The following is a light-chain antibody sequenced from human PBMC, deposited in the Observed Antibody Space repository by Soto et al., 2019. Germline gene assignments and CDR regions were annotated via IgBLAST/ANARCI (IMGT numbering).Light chain of an antibody. CDR2: EVS. Sequence: QSVLTQPASVSGSPGQSITISCTGTSSDVGGYKYVSWYQQHPGKAPKLMIYEVSNRPSGVSNRFSGSKSGSMASLTISGLQAEDEADYYCSSYTSSSPCVFGTGTKSPS. CDR3: SSYTSSSPCV. CDR1: SSDVGGYKY. J-gene: IGLJ1*01. V-gene: IGLV2-14*01.